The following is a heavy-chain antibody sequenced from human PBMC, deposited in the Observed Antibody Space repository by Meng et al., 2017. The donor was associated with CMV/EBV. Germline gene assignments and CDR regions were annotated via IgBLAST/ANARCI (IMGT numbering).Heavy chain of an antibody. D-gene: IGHD3-3*01. V-gene: IGHV1-46*01. CDR1: GYTFTSYY. Sequence: ASVTVSCKASGYTFTSYYMHWVRQAPGQGLEWMGRINPSGGSTSYAQKFQGRVTMTRDTSTSTVYMELSSLRSEDTAVYYCARRGVVIGDFDYWGQGTLVTVSS. J-gene: IGHJ4*02. CDR2: INPSGGST. CDR3: ARRGVVIGDFDY.